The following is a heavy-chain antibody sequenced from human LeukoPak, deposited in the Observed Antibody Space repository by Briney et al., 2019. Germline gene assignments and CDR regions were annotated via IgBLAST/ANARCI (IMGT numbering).Heavy chain of an antibody. J-gene: IGHJ5*02. CDR2: IFHTGSA. V-gene: IGHV4-38-2*02. Sequence: SETLSLTCAVSGYSISSGYQWAWIRQPPGKTLEWIGSIFHTGSAHYNPSLQSRVTISVDTSTNHFSLRLSSVTVADTAVYYCARDPRWLTPDCTSISCYENYFDPWGQGILVTVSS. CDR3: ARDPRWLTPDCTSISCYENYFDP. D-gene: IGHD2-2*01. CDR1: GYSISSGYQ.